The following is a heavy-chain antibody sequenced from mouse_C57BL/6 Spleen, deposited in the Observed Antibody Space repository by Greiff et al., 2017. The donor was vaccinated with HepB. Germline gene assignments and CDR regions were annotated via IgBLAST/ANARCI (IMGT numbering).Heavy chain of an antibody. CDR2: IRSKSSNYAT. J-gene: IGHJ2*01. V-gene: IGHV10-3*01. Sequence: EVQVVESGGGLVQPKGSLKLSCAASGFTFNTYAMHWVRQAPGKGLEWVARIRSKSSNYATYYADSVKDRFTISRDDSQSMLYLQMNNLKTEDTAMYYCVRGGNWDGYFDYWGQGTTLTVSS. CDR3: VRGGNWDGYFDY. D-gene: IGHD4-1*01. CDR1: GFTFNTYA.